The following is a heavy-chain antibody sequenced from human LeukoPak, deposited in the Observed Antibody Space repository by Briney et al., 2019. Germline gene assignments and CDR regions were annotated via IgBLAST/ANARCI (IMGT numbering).Heavy chain of an antibody. J-gene: IGHJ4*02. CDR2: IYYSGST. CDR1: GGSIRSTSYY. Sequence: KSSETLSLTCTVSGGSIRSTSYYWGWIRQPPGKGLEWIGSIYYSGSTYYNPSLKSRVTISVDTSKNQFSLKLSSVTAADTAVYYCARARSGKWGFDYWGQGTLVTVSS. CDR3: ARARSGKWGFDY. V-gene: IGHV4-39*07. D-gene: IGHD1-26*01.